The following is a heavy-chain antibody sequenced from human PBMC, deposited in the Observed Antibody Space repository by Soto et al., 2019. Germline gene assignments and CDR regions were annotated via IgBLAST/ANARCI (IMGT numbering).Heavy chain of an antibody. CDR1: CYMFTSYG. CDR2: INPNSGGT. CDR3: ARDLGARVGATTGDYYYGMDV. J-gene: IGHJ6*02. D-gene: IGHD1-26*01. Sequence: ASVKVSCKASCYMFTSYGISWVRQAPGQGLEWMGWINPNSGGTNYAQKFQGWVTMTRDTSISTAYMELSRLRSDDTAVYYCARDLGARVGATTGDYYYGMDVWGQGTTVTVSS. V-gene: IGHV1-2*04.